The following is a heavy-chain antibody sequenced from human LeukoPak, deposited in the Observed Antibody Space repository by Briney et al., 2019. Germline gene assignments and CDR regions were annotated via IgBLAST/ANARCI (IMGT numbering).Heavy chain of an antibody. CDR1: GGSISSYY. Sequence: PSETLSLTCTVSGGSISSYYWSWVRQPPGKGLEWIGYIYYSGSTNYNPSLKSRVTISVDTSKNQFSLKLSSVTAADTAVYYCARDSSGWYRYFDYWGQGTLVTVSS. V-gene: IGHV4-59*01. J-gene: IGHJ4*02. CDR3: ARDSSGWYRYFDY. D-gene: IGHD6-19*01. CDR2: IYYSGST.